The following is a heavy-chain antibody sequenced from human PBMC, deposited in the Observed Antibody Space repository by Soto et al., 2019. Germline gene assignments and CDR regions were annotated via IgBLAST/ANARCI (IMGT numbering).Heavy chain of an antibody. J-gene: IGHJ4*02. D-gene: IGHD3-10*01. Sequence: EVQLVESGGGLVQPGESLRLSCAASGITLSSNDMHWVRQATGKGLEWVSGIGTAGDTYYADSVKGRFTISRENAKNSLYLQMNSLRAGDTAVYYCARGSPMVRGVPSPFDYWGQGTLVTVSS. CDR1: GITLSSND. CDR2: IGTAGDT. V-gene: IGHV3-13*04. CDR3: ARGSPMVRGVPSPFDY.